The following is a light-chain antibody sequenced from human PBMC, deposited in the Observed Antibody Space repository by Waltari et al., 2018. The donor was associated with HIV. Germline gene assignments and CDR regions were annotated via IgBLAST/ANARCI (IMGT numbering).Light chain of an antibody. CDR2: AVS. CDR3: QQLNNYPALT. J-gene: IGKJ4*01. CDR1: QGISSY. Sequence: DIQLTQSPSFLSASVGDRVTITCRASQGISSYLAWYQQKPGKAPKFLIYAVSTLQSGVPSRFSGSGSGTEFTLTISSLQPEDFATYYCQQLNNYPALTFGGGTKVEIK. V-gene: IGKV1-9*01.